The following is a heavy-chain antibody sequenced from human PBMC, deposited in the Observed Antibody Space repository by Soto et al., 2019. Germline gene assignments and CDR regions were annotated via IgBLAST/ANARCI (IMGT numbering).Heavy chain of an antibody. CDR2: ISSTSTNI. CDR3: TRGIASSSLVTFDV. D-gene: IGHD2-21*01. J-gene: IGHJ3*01. CDR1: GFTFSRYI. Sequence: RLSCAASGFTFSRYIMHWVRQAPGQGLERIATISSTSTNIYYADSVKGRITISRDNPKNSLSLQMDSLRREDTAVYYCTRGIASSSLVTFDVWGQGTMVTVSS. V-gene: IGHV3-21*01.